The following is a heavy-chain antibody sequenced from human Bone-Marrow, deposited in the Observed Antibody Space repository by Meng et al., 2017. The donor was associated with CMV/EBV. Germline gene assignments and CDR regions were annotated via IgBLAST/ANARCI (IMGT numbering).Heavy chain of an antibody. Sequence: GGSLRLSCAASGFTFTRHDMHWVRQAPGKGLEWVAFIRYDGSNKYYADSVKGRFTISRDNSKNTLYVQMNSLRAEDTAVYYCAKDLTGDNAFDVWGQGTRVTVSS. V-gene: IGHV3-30*02. D-gene: IGHD1-26*01. CDR1: GFTFTRHD. CDR2: IRYDGSNK. CDR3: AKDLTGDNAFDV. J-gene: IGHJ3*01.